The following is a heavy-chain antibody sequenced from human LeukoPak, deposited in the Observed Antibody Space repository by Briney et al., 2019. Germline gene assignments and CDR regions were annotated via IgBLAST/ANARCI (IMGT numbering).Heavy chain of an antibody. Sequence: SETLSLTCNVSGGSISTYYWSWVRQPAGKVLEWIGRIFTSGITNYNPSLTSRVTVSVDTSKNQFSLKLNSVTAADTAVYYCAKDGYSSSMDVWGKGTTVTVSS. CDR3: AKDGYSSSMDV. D-gene: IGHD6-13*01. V-gene: IGHV4-4*07. J-gene: IGHJ6*03. CDR1: GGSISTYY. CDR2: IFTSGIT.